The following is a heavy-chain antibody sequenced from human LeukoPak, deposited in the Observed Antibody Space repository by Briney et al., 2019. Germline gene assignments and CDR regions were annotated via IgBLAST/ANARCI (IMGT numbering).Heavy chain of an antibody. J-gene: IGHJ4*02. D-gene: IGHD3-16*02. CDR2: IRYDGSNK. CDR1: GFTVSSNY. CDR3: AKGRIPLGELSSLDY. V-gene: IGHV3-30*02. Sequence: GGSLRLSCAASGFTVSSNYMSWVRQAPGKGLEWVSFIRYDGSNKHYADSVKGRFTISRDGSKNTLYLQMNSLRAEDAAVYYCAKGRIPLGELSSLDYWGQGTLVTVSA.